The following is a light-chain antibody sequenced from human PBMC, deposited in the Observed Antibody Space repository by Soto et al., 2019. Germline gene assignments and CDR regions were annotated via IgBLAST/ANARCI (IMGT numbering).Light chain of an antibody. V-gene: IGKV1-9*01. CDR2: GAS. Sequence: IQLSHSPSSRSASVGDGVTSTCRASQGVRSYLAWFQQRPGKAPKLLIFGASTLQNGVPARFSGGGFGTEFTPTITRLEPEDFAVYYCQQYVTSSPRTFGQGTKVDIK. CDR1: QGVRSY. CDR3: QQYVTSSPRT. J-gene: IGKJ1*01.